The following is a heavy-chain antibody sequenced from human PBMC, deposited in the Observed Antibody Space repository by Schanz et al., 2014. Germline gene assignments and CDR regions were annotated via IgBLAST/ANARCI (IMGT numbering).Heavy chain of an antibody. CDR3: ARLPVGYGSGIWDV. J-gene: IGHJ6*02. CDR2: MSYDGSIK. D-gene: IGHD3-10*01. Sequence: QVQLVESGGGVVLPGRSLRLSCAASGFTFSSYGVHWVRQAPGKGLEWVAAMSYDGSIKYYGDSVKGRFTISRDNAKNSLYLQMNSLRAEDTAVYYCARLPVGYGSGIWDVWGQGTSVTVSS. CDR1: GFTFSSYG. V-gene: IGHV3-33*01.